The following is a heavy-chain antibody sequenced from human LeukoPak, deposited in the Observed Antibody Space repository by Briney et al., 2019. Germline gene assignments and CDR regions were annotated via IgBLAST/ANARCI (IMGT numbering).Heavy chain of an antibody. D-gene: IGHD5-12*01. CDR2: ISAYNGNT. Sequence: ASVKVSCKASGYTFTSYGISWVRQAPGQGLEWMGWISAYNGNTNYAQKLQGRVTITTDTSTSTVYMELRSLRSDDTAVYYCATRRRYSGYDFDYWGQGTLVTVSS. J-gene: IGHJ4*02. V-gene: IGHV1-18*04. CDR1: GYTFTSYG. CDR3: ATRRRYSGYDFDY.